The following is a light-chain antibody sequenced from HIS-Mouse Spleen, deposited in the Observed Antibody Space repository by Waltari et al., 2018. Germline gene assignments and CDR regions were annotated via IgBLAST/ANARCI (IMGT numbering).Light chain of an antibody. J-gene: IGKJ4*01. V-gene: IGKV1-33*01. Sequence: DIQMTQSPSSLSASVGDRVTITCQASQDISTYLNWYQQKPGKSPKLLIYDASNLETGVPSRFSGSGSGTDFTFTISSLQPEDIATYYCQQYDNLPLTFGGWTKVEIK. CDR2: DAS. CDR3: QQYDNLPLT. CDR1: QDISTY.